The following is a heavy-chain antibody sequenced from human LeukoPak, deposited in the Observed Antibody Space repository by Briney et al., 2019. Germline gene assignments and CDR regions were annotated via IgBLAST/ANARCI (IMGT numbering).Heavy chain of an antibody. Sequence: GGSLRLSCAASGFTFSSYSMNLVRQAPGKGLEWVSSISSSSSYIYYADSVKGRFTIYRDNAKNSLYLQMNSLRAEDTAVYYCASYYYYDSSGYYRGVYWGQGTLVTVSS. V-gene: IGHV3-21*01. CDR2: ISSSSSYI. D-gene: IGHD3-22*01. J-gene: IGHJ4*02. CDR3: ASYYYYDSSGYYRGVY. CDR1: GFTFSSYS.